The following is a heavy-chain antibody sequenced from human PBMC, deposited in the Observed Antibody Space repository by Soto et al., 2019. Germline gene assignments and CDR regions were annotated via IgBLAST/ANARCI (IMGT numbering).Heavy chain of an antibody. Sequence: GWSLRLSCSSSGFTFINYAMSWVRQSPGKGLEWVSGVSSTGTSPYYAGSVQGRFTISRDNSKNMFYLQMKSLRAEDTAIYYCAKARPSGGYYYVEAFDVWGQGTMVTVSS. D-gene: IGHD3-22*01. CDR3: AKARPSGGYYYVEAFDV. CDR1: GFTFINYA. CDR2: VSSTGTSP. V-gene: IGHV3-23*01. J-gene: IGHJ3*01.